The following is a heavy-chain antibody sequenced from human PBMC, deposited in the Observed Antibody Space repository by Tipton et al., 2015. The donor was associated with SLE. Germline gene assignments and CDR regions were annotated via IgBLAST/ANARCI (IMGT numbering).Heavy chain of an antibody. CDR2: ISWISGSI. Sequence: SLRLSCAASGFTFDDYAMHWVRQAPGKGLEWVSGISWISGSIGYADSVKGRFTISRDNAKNSLYLQMNSLRAEDTALYYCAKRYCSGGSCYLGAFDIWGQGTMVTVSS. CDR1: GFTFDDYA. D-gene: IGHD2-15*01. J-gene: IGHJ3*02. V-gene: IGHV3-9*01. CDR3: AKRYCSGGSCYLGAFDI.